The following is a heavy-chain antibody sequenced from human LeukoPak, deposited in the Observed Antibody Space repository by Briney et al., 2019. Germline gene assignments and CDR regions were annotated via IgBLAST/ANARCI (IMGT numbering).Heavy chain of an antibody. CDR3: ARGGNALDY. CDR2: FYYTGST. CDR1: GGSISTYY. J-gene: IGHJ4*02. Sequence: SETLSLTCTVSGGSISTYYWSWIRQPPGKGLDWIGSFYYTGSTNYNPSLRSRVTISLDTSKNQISLRLSSVTAADAAVYYCARGGNALDYWGQGTLVTVSS. D-gene: IGHD4-23*01. V-gene: IGHV4-59*01.